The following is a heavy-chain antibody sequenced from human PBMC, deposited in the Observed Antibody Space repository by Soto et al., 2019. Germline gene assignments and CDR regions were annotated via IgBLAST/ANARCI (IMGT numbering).Heavy chain of an antibody. CDR2: IWYDGINN. V-gene: IGHV3-33*01. D-gene: IGHD3-16*01. Sequence: TGGSLRLSCAASGFTFSSYGMHWVRQAPGKGLEWVAFIWYDGINNYCADSVKGRFTFSRDNSKNTLYLQMNSLRAEDTAVYYCARGYDHGSGAFDIWGQGIMVTVSS. J-gene: IGHJ3*02. CDR1: GFTFSSYG. CDR3: ARGYDHGSGAFDI.